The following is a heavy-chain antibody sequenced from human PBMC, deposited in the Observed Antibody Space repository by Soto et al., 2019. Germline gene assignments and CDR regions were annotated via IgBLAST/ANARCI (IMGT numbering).Heavy chain of an antibody. CDR2: INPNSGGT. D-gene: IGHD3-22*01. J-gene: IGHJ4*02. CDR3: ARRKGDYYDSSGYHYYFDY. Sequence: QVQLVQSGAAVKKPGASVKVSCKASGYTFTDYYVHWVRQAPGQGLEWMGWINPNSGGTKIEQKFQGRVTMTRDTSIRTAYMEMSRLRSDDTAVYYCARRKGDYYDSSGYHYYFDYWGQGTLVTVSS. CDR1: GYTFTDYY. V-gene: IGHV1-2*02.